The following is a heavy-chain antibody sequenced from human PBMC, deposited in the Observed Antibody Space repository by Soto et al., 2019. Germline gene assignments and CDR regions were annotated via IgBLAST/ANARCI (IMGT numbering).Heavy chain of an antibody. CDR3: ARDLDRSYGDSNWFDP. Sequence: PSETLSLTCTVSGGSISSGGYYWSWIRQHPGKGLEWIGYIYYSGSTYYNPSLKSRVTISVDTSKNQFSLKLSSVTAADTAVYYCARDLDRSYGDSNWFDPWGQGTRVTSPQ. CDR1: GGSISSGGYY. CDR2: IYYSGST. D-gene: IGHD4-17*01. J-gene: IGHJ5*02. V-gene: IGHV4-31*03.